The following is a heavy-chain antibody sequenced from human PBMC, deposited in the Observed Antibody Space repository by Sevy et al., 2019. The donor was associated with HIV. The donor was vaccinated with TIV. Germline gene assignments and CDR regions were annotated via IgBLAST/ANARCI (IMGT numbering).Heavy chain of an antibody. V-gene: IGHV3-30*03. CDR3: ARGGGYCGGDCYSIDY. D-gene: IGHD2-21*02. Sequence: GGSLRLSCVVSGISFTTSGMHWVRQAPGKGLEWVAVISYHGRDKYYADSVKGRFTISRDNSKDTLFLQMNSLTPEDTAVYYCARGGGYCGGDCYSIDYWGQGALVTVSS. J-gene: IGHJ4*02. CDR1: GISFTTSG. CDR2: ISYHGRDK.